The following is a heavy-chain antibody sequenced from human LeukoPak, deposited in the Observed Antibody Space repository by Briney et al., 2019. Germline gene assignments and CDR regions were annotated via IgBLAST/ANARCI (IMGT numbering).Heavy chain of an antibody. CDR3: ARHRYTSGWNGIDY. CDR1: GGSISGYY. CDR2: TYYSGST. J-gene: IGHJ4*02. V-gene: IGHV4-59*08. D-gene: IGHD6-19*01. Sequence: PSETLSLTCTVSGGSISGYYWSWTRQPPGKGLEWIGYTYYSGSTNYNPSLKSRVTISVDTSKNQFSLRLSSVTAADTAVYYCARHRYTSGWNGIDYWGQGTLVTVSS.